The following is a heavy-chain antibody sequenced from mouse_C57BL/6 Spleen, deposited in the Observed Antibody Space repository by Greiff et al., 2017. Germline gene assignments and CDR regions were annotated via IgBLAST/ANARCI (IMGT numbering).Heavy chain of an antibody. V-gene: IGHV1-18*01. CDR1: GYTFTDYN. J-gene: IGHJ2*01. D-gene: IGHD2-3*01. Sequence: EVQLQQSGPELVKPGASVKIPCKASGYTFTDYNMDWVKQSHGKSLEWIGDINPNNGGTIYNQTFKGKATLTVDKSSSTAYMELRSLTSEDTAVYYCARGIYDGYFYYFDYWGQGTTLTVSS. CDR3: ARGIYDGYFYYFDY. CDR2: INPNNGGT.